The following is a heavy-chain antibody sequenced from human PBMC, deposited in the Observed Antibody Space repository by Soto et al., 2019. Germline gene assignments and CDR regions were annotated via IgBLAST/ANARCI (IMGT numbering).Heavy chain of an antibody. CDR1: GYPVTAYY. CDR3: ARGGGVGVAGSAAFDM. V-gene: IGHV1-2*02. D-gene: IGHD3-3*01. CDR2: INPATGAA. J-gene: IGHJ3*02. Sequence: QLHLVQSGAVVKKPGASVTVSCSASGYPVTAYYMHWVRQAPGRGLEWMGGINPATGAAKYPQTFQGRVTMTRDTSKSTVFMALSGLTSEDTAVFYCARGGGVGVAGSAAFDMWGQGTVVTVSS.